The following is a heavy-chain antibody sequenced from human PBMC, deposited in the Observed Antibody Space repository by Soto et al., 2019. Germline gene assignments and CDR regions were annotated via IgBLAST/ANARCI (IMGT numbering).Heavy chain of an antibody. J-gene: IGHJ6*02. V-gene: IGHV4-59*01. CDR1: GGSISSYY. CDR2: IYYSGST. CDR3: ARAPRIAEAYPLYYYYYGMDV. Sequence: SETLSLTCTVSGGSISSYYWSWLRQPPGKGLEWIGYIYYSGSTNYNPSLKSRVTISVDTSKNQFSLKLSSVTAADTAVYYCARAPRIAEAYPLYYYYYGMDVWGQGTTVTVSS. D-gene: IGHD6-13*01.